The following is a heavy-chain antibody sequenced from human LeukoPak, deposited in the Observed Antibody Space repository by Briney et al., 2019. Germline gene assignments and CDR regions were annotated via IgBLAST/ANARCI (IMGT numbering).Heavy chain of an antibody. Sequence: SETLSLTCAVYGGSFSGYYWSWIRQPPGKGLEWIGEINHSGSTNYNPSLKSRVTISVDTSKNQFSLNLSSVTAADTAVYYCARGYTMVRGVPHDYWGQGTLVTVSS. V-gene: IGHV4-34*01. CDR1: GGSFSGYY. D-gene: IGHD3-10*01. CDR2: INHSGST. J-gene: IGHJ4*02. CDR3: ARGYTMVRGVPHDY.